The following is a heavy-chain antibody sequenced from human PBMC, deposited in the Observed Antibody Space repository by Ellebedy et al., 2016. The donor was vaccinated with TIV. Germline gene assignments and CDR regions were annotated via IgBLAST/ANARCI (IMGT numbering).Heavy chain of an antibody. CDR2: IYYSGST. CDR3: ARRVRDLGSDY. CDR1: GGSISSYY. V-gene: IGHV4-39*01. D-gene: IGHD3-10*01. Sequence: MPSETLSLTCTVSGGSISSYYWSWIRQPPGKGLEWIGSIYYSGSTYYNPSLKSRVTISVDTSKNQFSLKLSSVTAADTAVYYCARRVRDLGSDYWGQGTLVTVSS. J-gene: IGHJ4*02.